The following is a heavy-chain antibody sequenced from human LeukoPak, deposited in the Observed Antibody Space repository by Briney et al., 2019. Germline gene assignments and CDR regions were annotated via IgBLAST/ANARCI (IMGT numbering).Heavy chain of an antibody. J-gene: IGHJ3*02. CDR2: IIPIFGTA. D-gene: IGHD3-3*01. CDR3: ARVVHDFWSGYYKGLWAFDI. Sequence: ASVKVSCKASGGTFSSYAISWVRQAPGQGLEWMGGIIPIFGTANYAQKFQGRVTITADESTSTAYMELSSLRSEDTAVYYCARVVHDFWSGYYKGLWAFDIWGQGTMVTVSS. CDR1: GGTFSSYA. V-gene: IGHV1-69*13.